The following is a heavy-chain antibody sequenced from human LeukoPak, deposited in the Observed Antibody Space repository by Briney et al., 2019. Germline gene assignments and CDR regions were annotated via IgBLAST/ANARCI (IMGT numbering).Heavy chain of an antibody. J-gene: IGHJ4*02. D-gene: IGHD2-2*01. CDR2: IYSCGST. CDR3: ARGDIVVVPAAPVRY. V-gene: IGHV3-66*01. CDR1: GFTFSGHW. Sequence: GGSLRLSCAASGFTFSGHWMHWVRQPPGKGLEWVSVIYSCGSTYYADSVKGRFTISRDNSKNTLYLQMNSLRVEDTAVYYCARGDIVVVPAAPVRYWGQGTLVTVSS.